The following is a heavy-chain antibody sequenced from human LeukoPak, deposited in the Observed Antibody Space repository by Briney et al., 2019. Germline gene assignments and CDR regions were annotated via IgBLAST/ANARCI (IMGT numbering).Heavy chain of an antibody. D-gene: IGHD2-8*01. V-gene: IGHV1-18*01. Sequence: ASVKVSCKASGYTFTSYDINWMRQATGQGLEWMGWISAYNGKTYYAQKFQGRVTVTTDTSTSTAYMDLRSLRSDDTAVYYCARTNLDCKNGVCYDYWGQGTPVAVSS. J-gene: IGHJ4*02. CDR2: ISAYNGKT. CDR3: ARTNLDCKNGVCYDY. CDR1: GYTFTSYD.